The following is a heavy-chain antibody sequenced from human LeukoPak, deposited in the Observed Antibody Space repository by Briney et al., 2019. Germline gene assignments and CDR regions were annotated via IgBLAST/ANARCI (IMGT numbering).Heavy chain of an antibody. CDR1: GGSFSGYY. CDR3: ARDNGAFDI. CDR2: IYYSGST. V-gene: IGHV4-59*01. Sequence: SETLSLTCAVYGGSFSGYYWSWIRQPPGKGLEWIGYIYYSGSTNYNPSLKSRVTISVDTSKNQFSLKLSSVTAADTAVYYCARDNGAFDIWGQGTMVTVSS. J-gene: IGHJ3*02.